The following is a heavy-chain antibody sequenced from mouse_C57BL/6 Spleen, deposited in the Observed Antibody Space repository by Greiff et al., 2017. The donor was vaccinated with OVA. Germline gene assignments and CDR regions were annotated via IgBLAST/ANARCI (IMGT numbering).Heavy chain of an antibody. V-gene: IGHV1-9*01. CDR3: ARSLFTTTVVAYYFDY. CDR2: ILPGSGST. Sequence: QVQLQQSGAELMKPGASVKLSCKATGYTFTGYWIEWVKQRPGHGLEWIGEILPGSGSTNYNEKFKGKATFTADTSSNTAYMQLSSLTTEDSAIYYCARSLFTTTVVAYYFDYWGQGTTLTVSS. D-gene: IGHD1-1*01. J-gene: IGHJ2*01. CDR1: GYTFTGYW.